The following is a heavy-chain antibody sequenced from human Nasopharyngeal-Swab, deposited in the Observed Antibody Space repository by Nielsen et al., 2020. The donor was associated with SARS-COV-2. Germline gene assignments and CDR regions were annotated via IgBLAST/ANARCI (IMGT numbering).Heavy chain of an antibody. Sequence: GESLKISCAASGFIFSDRYMDWVRQAPGKGLGWGGRNRNKANIYITEYAASLEGRFTVSRDDSRNSLYLQVNSLKIEDTAVYYCVRVFHGSVNSRWHFDLWGRGTLVTVSS. CDR1: GFIFSDRY. V-gene: IGHV3-72*01. CDR3: VRVFHGSVNSRWHFDL. CDR2: NRNKANIYIT. J-gene: IGHJ2*01. D-gene: IGHD4-17*01.